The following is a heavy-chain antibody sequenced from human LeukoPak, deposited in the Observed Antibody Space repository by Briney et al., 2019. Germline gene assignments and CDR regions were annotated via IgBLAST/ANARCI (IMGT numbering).Heavy chain of an antibody. D-gene: IGHD3-9*01. CDR2: FDPEDGET. V-gene: IGHV1-24*01. CDR3: ARVKWVGILTGYDY. J-gene: IGHJ4*02. CDR1: GYTLAELS. Sequence: GASVKVSCKVSGYTLAELSMHWVRQAPGKGLEWMGGFDPEDGETIYAQKFQGRVTMTEDTSTDTAYMELSSLRSEDTAVYYCARVKWVGILTGYDYWGQGTLVTVSS.